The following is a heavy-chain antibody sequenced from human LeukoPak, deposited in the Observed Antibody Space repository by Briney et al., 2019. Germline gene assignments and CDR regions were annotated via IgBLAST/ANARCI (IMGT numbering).Heavy chain of an antibody. J-gene: IGHJ4*02. CDR2: IYTSGST. V-gene: IGHV4-4*07. CDR1: GGSISSYY. D-gene: IGHD1-26*01. CDR3: ARENSGSYREFDY. Sequence: SETLSLTCTVSGGSISSYYWSWLRQPAGKGLEWIGRIYTSGSTNYNASLKSRVSMSVDTSKNQFSPKLSSVTAADMAVFYCARENSGSYREFDYWGQGTLVTVSS.